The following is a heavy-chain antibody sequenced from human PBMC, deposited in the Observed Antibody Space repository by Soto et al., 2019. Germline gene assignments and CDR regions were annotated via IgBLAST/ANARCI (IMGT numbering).Heavy chain of an antibody. J-gene: IGHJ6*02. CDR3: EKDGGGYNYGYVMLDKYYYGMDV. CDR1: GFTFSTYA. V-gene: IGHV3-30-3*01. CDR2: ISYDETNK. D-gene: IGHD5-18*01. Sequence: QVQLVESGGGVVQPGRSLRLSCAASGFTFSTYAMHWVRQAPGKGLEWVAVISYDETNKYYADSVRGRFTISRDNSKNTLFLQMNSLRAEDTAVYYCEKDGGGYNYGYVMLDKYYYGMDVWGQGTTVTVSS.